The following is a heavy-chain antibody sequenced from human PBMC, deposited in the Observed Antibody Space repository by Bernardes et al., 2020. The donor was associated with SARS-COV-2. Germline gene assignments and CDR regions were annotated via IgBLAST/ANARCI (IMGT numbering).Heavy chain of an antibody. Sequence: ASVKVSCKASGYTFTSYDINWVRQATGQGLEWMGWMNPNSGNTGYAQKFQGRVTMTRNTSINTAYMELSSLRSEDTAVYYCARAQSSRLLLWFGWFDPWGQGTLVTVSS. CDR3: ARAQSSRLLLWFGWFDP. J-gene: IGHJ5*02. CDR1: GYTFTSYD. V-gene: IGHV1-8*01. CDR2: MNPNSGNT. D-gene: IGHD3-10*01.